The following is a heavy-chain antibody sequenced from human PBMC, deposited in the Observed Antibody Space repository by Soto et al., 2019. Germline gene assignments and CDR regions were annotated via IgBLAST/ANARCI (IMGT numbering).Heavy chain of an antibody. J-gene: IGHJ4*02. Sequence: GSLRLSCAVSGFTVSTYGMHWVRQAPGKGLEWVAVISRDGGTKYYADSVKGRFTISGDNSRNTLFLEMNSLRGDDMAVYYCTGEVASGYWGQGTLVTVSS. CDR2: ISRDGGTK. CDR1: GFTVSTYG. V-gene: IGHV3-30*03. D-gene: IGHD2-8*02. CDR3: TGEVASGY.